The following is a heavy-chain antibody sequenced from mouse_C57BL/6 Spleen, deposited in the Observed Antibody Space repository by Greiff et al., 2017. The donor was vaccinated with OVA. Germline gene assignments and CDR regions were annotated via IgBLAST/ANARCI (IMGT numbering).Heavy chain of an antibody. Sequence: EVQLVESEGGLVQPGSSMKLSCTASGFTFSDYYMAWVRQVPEKGLEWVANINYDGSSTYYLDSLKSRFIISRDNAKNILYLQMSSLKSEDTATYYCAREASMVTTPYYAMDYWGQGTSVTVSS. V-gene: IGHV5-16*01. CDR2: INYDGSST. CDR1: GFTFSDYY. J-gene: IGHJ4*01. D-gene: IGHD2-2*01. CDR3: AREASMVTTPYYAMDY.